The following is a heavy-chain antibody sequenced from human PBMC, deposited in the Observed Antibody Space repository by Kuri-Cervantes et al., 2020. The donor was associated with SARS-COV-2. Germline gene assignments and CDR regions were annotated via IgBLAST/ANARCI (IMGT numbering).Heavy chain of an antibody. CDR2: IYYSGST. Sequence: SETLSLTCTVSGGSISSSSYYWGWIRQPPGKGLEWIGSIYYSGSTNYNPSLKSRVTISVDTSKNQFSLKLSSVTAADTAVYYCARDRYDQMDVWGKGTTVTVSS. D-gene: IGHD3-3*01. CDR1: GGSISSSSYY. V-gene: IGHV4-39*07. CDR3: ARDRYDQMDV. J-gene: IGHJ6*04.